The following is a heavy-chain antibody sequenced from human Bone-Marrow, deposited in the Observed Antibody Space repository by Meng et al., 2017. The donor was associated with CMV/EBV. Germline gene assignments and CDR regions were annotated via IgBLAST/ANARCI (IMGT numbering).Heavy chain of an antibody. Sequence: SCKASGFTFSTYAMSWVRQAPGKGLEWVANIKQDGSEKYYVDSVKGRFTISRDNAKNSLYLQMNSLRAEDTAVYYCARVGDFWSGTYYYYYYGMDVWGQGTTVTVSS. J-gene: IGHJ6*02. CDR2: IKQDGSEK. D-gene: IGHD3-3*01. CDR3: ARVGDFWSGTYYYYYYGMDV. V-gene: IGHV3-7*01. CDR1: GFTFSTYA.